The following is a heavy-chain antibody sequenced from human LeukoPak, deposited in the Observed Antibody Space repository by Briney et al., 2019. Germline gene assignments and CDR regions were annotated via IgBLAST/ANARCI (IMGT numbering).Heavy chain of an antibody. J-gene: IGHJ4*02. V-gene: IGHV3-30*18. CDR1: GFTFSSYG. D-gene: IGHD2/OR15-2a*01. CDR3: AKDQGEYHFDY. CDR2: ISYDGSNK. Sequence: PGGSLRLSCAASGFTFSSYGMHWVRQAPGKGLEWVAVISYDGSNKYYADSVKGRFTISRDNSKNTLYLQMNSLRAEDTAVYYCAKDQGEYHFDYWGQGTLVTVSS.